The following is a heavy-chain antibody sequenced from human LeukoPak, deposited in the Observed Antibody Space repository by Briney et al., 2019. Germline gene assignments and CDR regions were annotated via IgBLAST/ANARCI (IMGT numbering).Heavy chain of an antibody. CDR3: ARDLARGIVGATQGDY. CDR2: IYYSGST. J-gene: IGHJ4*02. CDR1: GGSISSGDYY. Sequence: SETLSLTCTVSGGSISSGDYYWSWIRQPPGKGLEWIGYIYYSGSTYYNPSLKSRVTISVATSKNQFSLKLSSVTAADTAVYYCARDLARGIVGATQGDYWGQGTLVTVSS. D-gene: IGHD1-26*01. V-gene: IGHV4-30-4*01.